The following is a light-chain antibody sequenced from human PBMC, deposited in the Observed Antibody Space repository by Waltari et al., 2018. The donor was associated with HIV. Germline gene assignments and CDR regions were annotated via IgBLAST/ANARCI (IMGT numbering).Light chain of an antibody. CDR1: NSNIGSNL. CDR2: SNN. V-gene: IGLV1-44*01. CDR3: AVWDDSLNGPV. J-gene: IGLJ3*02. Sequence: QSVLTPPPSASGTPGQRVTTSCSGSNSNIGSNLVHWFQHLPGRAPKLLIYSNNQRPSGVPDRFSGSRSGTSASLAISGLQSEDEADYYCAVWDDSLNGPVFGGGTKLTVL.